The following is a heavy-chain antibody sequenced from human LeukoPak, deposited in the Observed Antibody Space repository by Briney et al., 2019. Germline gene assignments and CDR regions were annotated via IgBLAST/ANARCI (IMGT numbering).Heavy chain of an antibody. CDR2: INPNSGDT. D-gene: IGHD3-22*01. Sequence: ASVKGSCKAFRYTLTAYYIHWVRQAPGHGLEWMGWINPNSGDTKYSQKLQGPVTMARDTSISTTYMDLSGLTSDDTAVYYCARGYYDSGGPRLDYWGQGTLVTVSS. CDR1: RYTLTAYY. CDR3: ARGYYDSGGPRLDY. V-gene: IGHV1-2*02. J-gene: IGHJ4*02.